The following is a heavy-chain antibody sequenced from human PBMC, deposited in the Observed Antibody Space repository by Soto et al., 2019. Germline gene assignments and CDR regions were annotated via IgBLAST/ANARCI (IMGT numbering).Heavy chain of an antibody. D-gene: IGHD3-16*01. CDR3: AMVDVYVTPSPQDV. V-gene: IGHV1-18*01. CDR1: GYTFTSYA. J-gene: IGHJ6*02. Sequence: ASVKVSCKAFGYTFTSYAIHWVRQAPGQRLEWMGWINAYNGNTNYAQNLQGRVTLTTDTSTSTAYMELRSLRSNDTAVYYCAMVDVYVTPSPQDVWGQGTTVTVSS. CDR2: INAYNGNT.